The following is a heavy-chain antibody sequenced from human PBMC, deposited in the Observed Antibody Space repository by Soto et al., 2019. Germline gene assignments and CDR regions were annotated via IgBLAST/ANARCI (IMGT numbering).Heavy chain of an antibody. CDR3: AGGVGATAATFDY. V-gene: IGHV1-3*01. Sequence: QVHLVQSGAEVKKPGASVKVSCKASGDTFTDYAIHWVRQAPRQRLEWLAWINPGNADTQYSQKFQGRVTSTRDTSATTAYMELSSLRSEDTSFYFCAGGVGATAATFDYWGQGTLVTVSS. J-gene: IGHJ4*02. CDR2: INPGNADT. CDR1: GDTFTDYA. D-gene: IGHD1-26*01.